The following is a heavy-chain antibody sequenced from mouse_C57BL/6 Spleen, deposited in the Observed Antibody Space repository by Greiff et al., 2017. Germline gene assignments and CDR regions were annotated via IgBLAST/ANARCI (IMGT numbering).Heavy chain of an antibody. J-gene: IGHJ2*01. CDR1: GYTFTSYW. CDR3: ASGYSNDLFDY. Sequence: VQLQQSGAELVKPGASVTMSCKASGYTFTSYWITWVKQRPGQGLEWIGDIYPGSGSTNYNEKFKSKATLTVATSSSTAYMQLSSLTYEDSAVYYCASGYSNDLFDYWGQGTTLTVSS. D-gene: IGHD2-12*01. V-gene: IGHV1-55*01. CDR2: IYPGSGST.